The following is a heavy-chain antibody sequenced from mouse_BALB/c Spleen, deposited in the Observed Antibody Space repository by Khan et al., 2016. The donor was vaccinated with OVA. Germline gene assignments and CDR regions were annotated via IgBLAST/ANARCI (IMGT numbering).Heavy chain of an antibody. Sequence: QMQLEESGPGLVAPSQSLSITCTVSGFSLTSYGVHWVRQPPGKGLEWLGVIWAGGSTNYNSALMSRLSISKDNSKSQVFLKMNSLQTDDTAFYSCARLEDIWGQGTTLTVSS. D-gene: IGHD1-3*01. J-gene: IGHJ2*01. V-gene: IGHV2-9*02. CDR2: IWAGGST. CDR3: ARLEDI. CDR1: GFSLTSYG.